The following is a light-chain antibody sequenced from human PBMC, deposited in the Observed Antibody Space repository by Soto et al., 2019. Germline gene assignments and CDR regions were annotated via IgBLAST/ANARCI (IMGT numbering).Light chain of an antibody. V-gene: IGKV1-5*01. CDR2: DAS. Sequence: DIQMTQSPSTLSASVGDRVTITCRASQSISSWLAWYQQKPGKAPKLLIYDASSLESGVPSRFSGSGSGTEFTLTISSLQPDDFATYYCQQSYKTPLTFGQGTKLETK. CDR3: QQSYKTPLT. J-gene: IGKJ2*01. CDR1: QSISSW.